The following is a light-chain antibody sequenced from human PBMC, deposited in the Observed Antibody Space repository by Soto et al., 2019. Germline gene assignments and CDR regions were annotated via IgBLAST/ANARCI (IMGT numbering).Light chain of an antibody. Sequence: DVVMTQSPLSLPVTLGQPASISCRSSQSPLYSDGNTYLSWFQQRPGQSPRRLIYKVSKRDSGVPDRFVGSGSGTVFTLRITRVQAGDVGLYYCMQGKHWLYTFGQGTKVDIK. CDR2: KVS. CDR3: MQGKHWLYT. V-gene: IGKV2-30*01. CDR1: QSPLYSDGNTY. J-gene: IGKJ2*01.